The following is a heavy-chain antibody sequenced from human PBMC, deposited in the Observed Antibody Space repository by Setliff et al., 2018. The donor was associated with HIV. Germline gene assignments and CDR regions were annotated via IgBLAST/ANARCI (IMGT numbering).Heavy chain of an antibody. CDR1: GYSISSGFY. CDR3: AGDGYNVDAFDI. Sequence: LSLTCAVSGYSISSGFYWGWIRQPPGKGLEWIGSIYHSGGTYYNPSLRSRVTISVDTSKNQFSLKLSSVTAADTAVYYCAGDGYNVDAFDIWGQGTMVTVSS. D-gene: IGHD5-12*01. V-gene: IGHV4-38-2*02. J-gene: IGHJ3*02. CDR2: IYHSGGT.